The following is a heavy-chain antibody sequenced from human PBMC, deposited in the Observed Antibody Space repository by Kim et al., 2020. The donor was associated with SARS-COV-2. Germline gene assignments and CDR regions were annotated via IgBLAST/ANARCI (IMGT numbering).Heavy chain of an antibody. J-gene: IGHJ4*02. V-gene: IGHV3-23*01. Sequence: GAATYSADSVRGRFTISRDNSKNTLSLQINSLRAEDTALYYCAKTGQLDYWGQGTLVTVSS. D-gene: IGHD3-10*01. CDR2: GAAT. CDR3: AKTGQLDY.